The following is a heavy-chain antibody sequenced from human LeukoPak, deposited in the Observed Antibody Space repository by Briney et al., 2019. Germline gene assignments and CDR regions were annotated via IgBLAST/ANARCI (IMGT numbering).Heavy chain of an antibody. Sequence: KPSETLSLTCTVSGGSISNYYWSWIRQPPGKGLEWIGYIYYSGNTNYNASLKSRVTLSVDTSKNRFSLKLSSVTAADTAVYYCASGYSSGWFYFGYWGQGTLVTVSS. CDR2: IYYSGNT. J-gene: IGHJ4*02. V-gene: IGHV4-59*01. D-gene: IGHD6-19*01. CDR1: GGSISNYY. CDR3: ASGYSSGWFYFGY.